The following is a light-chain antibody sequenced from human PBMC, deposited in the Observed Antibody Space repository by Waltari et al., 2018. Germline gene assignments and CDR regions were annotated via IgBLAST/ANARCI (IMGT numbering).Light chain of an antibody. CDR3: QQSYRTPPLT. J-gene: IGKJ4*01. V-gene: IGKV1-39*01. CDR1: QSISGY. Sequence: DIQMTQSPSSLSASVGDRVTITCRASQSISGYLNLYQQKPGKAPKVLIYATASLQSGVPSRFSCSGSGTDFTLTISSLQPEDFATYYCQQSYRTPPLTFGGGTKVEIK. CDR2: ATA.